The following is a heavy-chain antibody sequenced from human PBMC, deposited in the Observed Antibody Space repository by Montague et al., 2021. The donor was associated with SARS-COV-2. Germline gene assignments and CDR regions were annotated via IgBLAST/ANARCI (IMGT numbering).Heavy chain of an antibody. CDR1: GGSISSYY. J-gene: IGHJ3*02. CDR3: ARVSDFWSGYYTAVGAFDI. CDR2: TYYSGST. Sequence: SETLSLTCTVSGGSISSYYWSWIRQPPGKGLEWIAYTYYSGSTXXXPSXXXRVTISVDTSKNQFSLKLSSVTAADTAVYYCARVSDFWSGYYTAVGAFDIWGQGTMVTVSS. V-gene: IGHV4-59*01. D-gene: IGHD3-3*01.